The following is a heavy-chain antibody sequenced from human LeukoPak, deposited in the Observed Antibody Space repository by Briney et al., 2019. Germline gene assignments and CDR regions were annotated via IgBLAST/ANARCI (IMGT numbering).Heavy chain of an antibody. D-gene: IGHD5-12*01. CDR1: GFTFSTYS. CDR2: ISSSSSTI. V-gene: IGHV3-48*01. J-gene: IGHJ4*02. Sequence: GGSLRLSGAASGFTFSTYSMNWVRQAPGKGLEWVSYISSSSSTIYYADSVRGRFTISRDNSKNTLYLQMNSLRAEDTAVYYCARAGGRLRLLVGNWGQGTLVTVSS. CDR3: ARAGGRLRLLVGN.